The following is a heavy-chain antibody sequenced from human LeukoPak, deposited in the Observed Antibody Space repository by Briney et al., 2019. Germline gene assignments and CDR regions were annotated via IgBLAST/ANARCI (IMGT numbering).Heavy chain of an antibody. CDR3: AKDFEGRLQPLDY. Sequence: GGSLRLSCAASGFTFSTYWMSWVRQAPGKGLEWVSGISSGDNTYYVDSVKGRFTISRDNSKNTLFLQMNSLRAEDTAVYYCAKDFEGRLQPLDYWGQGTLVTVSS. CDR2: ISSGDNT. J-gene: IGHJ4*02. V-gene: IGHV3-23*01. CDR1: GFTFSTYW. D-gene: IGHD5-24*01.